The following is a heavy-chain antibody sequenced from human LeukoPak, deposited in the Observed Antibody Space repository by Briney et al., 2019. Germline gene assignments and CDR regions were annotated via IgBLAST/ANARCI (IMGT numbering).Heavy chain of an antibody. CDR1: GFTFSTHW. Sequence: GGSLRLSCVASGFTFSTHWMYWVRQAPGKELVWVSRISGDGSMTSYADSVKGRFTISRDNAEDTLFLQMTSLRVEDTALYFCASLLTPYHGSGGGGMDVWGQGTTVTVSS. CDR2: ISGDGSMT. J-gene: IGHJ6*02. CDR3: ASLLTPYHGSGGGGMDV. D-gene: IGHD3-10*01. V-gene: IGHV3-74*01.